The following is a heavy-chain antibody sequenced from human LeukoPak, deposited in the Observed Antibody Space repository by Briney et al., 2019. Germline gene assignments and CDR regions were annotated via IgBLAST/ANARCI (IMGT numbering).Heavy chain of an antibody. J-gene: IGHJ4*02. CDR3: ASASSHRIAAGGDY. Sequence: GGSLRLSCAASGFVFNNYWMHWVRQAPGKGLVWVSRINSDGSSRNYADSVKGRFTISRDNAKNTLYLQMNSLRAEDTAVYYCASASSHRIAAGGDYWGQGTLVTVSS. CDR1: GFVFNNYW. CDR2: INSDGSSR. V-gene: IGHV3-74*01. D-gene: IGHD6-13*01.